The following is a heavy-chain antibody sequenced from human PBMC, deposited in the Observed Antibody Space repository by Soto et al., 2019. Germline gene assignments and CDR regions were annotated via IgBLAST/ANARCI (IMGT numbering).Heavy chain of an antibody. D-gene: IGHD3-10*01. CDR2: IDPSDSYT. V-gene: IGHV5-10-1*01. J-gene: IGHJ3*02. Sequence: GESLKISCKGSGYSFTSYWISWVRQMPGKGLEWMGRIDPSDSYTNYSPPFQGHVTISADKSISTAYLQWSSLKASDTAMYYCASSYYNLYAFDIWGQGTMVTVSS. CDR1: GYSFTSYW. CDR3: ASSYYNLYAFDI.